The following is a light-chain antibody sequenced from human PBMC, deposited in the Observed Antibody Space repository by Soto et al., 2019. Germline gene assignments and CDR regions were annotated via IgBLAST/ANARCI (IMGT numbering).Light chain of an antibody. V-gene: IGKV1-5*01. Sequence: DIQMTQSPSTLSASVGDRVTITCRASQSISSWLAWYQQKPGKAPKLLIYDASSLESGVPSRFSGSGSVTEFTLTSSSLQPDDFATYYCQQYNSYSLTFGGGTKVEIK. CDR3: QQYNSYSLT. CDR2: DAS. CDR1: QSISSW. J-gene: IGKJ4*01.